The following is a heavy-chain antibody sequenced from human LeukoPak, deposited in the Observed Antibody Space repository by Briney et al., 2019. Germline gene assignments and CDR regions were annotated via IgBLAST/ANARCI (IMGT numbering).Heavy chain of an antibody. CDR3: AKTRTYYYDSSGYYAY. V-gene: IGHV3-23*01. Sequence: PGGSLRLSCAASGFTFSSYAMSWVRQAPGKGLEWVSAISGSGGSTYYADSVKGRFTISRDNSKNTLYLQMYSLRAEDTAVYYCAKTRTYYYDSSGYYAYWGQGTLVTVSS. D-gene: IGHD3-22*01. CDR2: ISGSGGST. J-gene: IGHJ4*02. CDR1: GFTFSSYA.